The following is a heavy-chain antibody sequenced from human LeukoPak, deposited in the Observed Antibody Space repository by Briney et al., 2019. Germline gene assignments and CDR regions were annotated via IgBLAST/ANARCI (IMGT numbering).Heavy chain of an antibody. Sequence: PSETLSLTCAVYGGSFSGYYWSWVRQPPGKGLEWIGEIYHSGSTNYNPSLKSRVTISVDKSKNQFSLKLSSVTAADTAVYYCARDGIAGFDYWGQGTLVTVSS. CDR2: IYHSGST. V-gene: IGHV4-34*01. CDR1: GGSFSGYY. CDR3: ARDGIAGFDY. D-gene: IGHD6-13*01. J-gene: IGHJ4*02.